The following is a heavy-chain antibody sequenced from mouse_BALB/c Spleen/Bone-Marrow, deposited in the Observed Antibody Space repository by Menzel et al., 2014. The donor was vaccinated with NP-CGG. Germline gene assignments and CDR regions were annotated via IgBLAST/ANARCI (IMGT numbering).Heavy chain of an antibody. Sequence: EVQLQQSGAELVKPGASVKLSCTASGFNIKDTYMHWVQQRPEQGLEWIGRIDPANDNTKYDPKFQGKATITADKSSNTAYLQLSSLTSEDTAVYYCANYVSGLYFDYWGQGTTLTVSS. CDR2: IDPANDNT. J-gene: IGHJ2*01. CDR3: ANYVSGLYFDY. V-gene: IGHV14-3*02. CDR1: GFNIKDTY.